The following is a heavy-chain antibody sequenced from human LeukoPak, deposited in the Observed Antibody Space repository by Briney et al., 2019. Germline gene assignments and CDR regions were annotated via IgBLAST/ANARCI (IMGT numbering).Heavy chain of an antibody. CDR1: GGSISSYY. V-gene: IGHV4-59*01. D-gene: IGHD2-21*02. Sequence: PSETLSLTCTVSGGSISSYYWSWIRQPPGKGLEWIGYIYYSGTTNYNPSLKSRVTISVDTSNNQFSLKLSSVIAADTAVYYCTRAVTPQPFFDYWGQGILVTVSS. CDR2: IYYSGTT. J-gene: IGHJ4*02. CDR3: TRAVTPQPFFDY.